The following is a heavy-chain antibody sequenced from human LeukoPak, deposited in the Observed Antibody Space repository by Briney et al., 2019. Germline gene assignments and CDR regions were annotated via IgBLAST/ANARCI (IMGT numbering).Heavy chain of an antibody. Sequence: GESLKISCKGSGYSFTSYWIGWVRQMPGKGLEWMGIIYPGDSDTRYSPSFQGQVTISADKSISTAYLQWSSLKASDTAMYYCARVMVRGGLPKLDAFDIWGQGTMVTVSS. CDR1: GYSFTSYW. V-gene: IGHV5-51*01. CDR3: ARVMVRGGLPKLDAFDI. D-gene: IGHD3-10*01. CDR2: IYPGDSDT. J-gene: IGHJ3*02.